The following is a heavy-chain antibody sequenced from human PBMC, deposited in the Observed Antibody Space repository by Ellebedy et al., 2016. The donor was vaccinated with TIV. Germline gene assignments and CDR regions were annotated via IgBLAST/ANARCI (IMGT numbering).Heavy chain of an antibody. J-gene: IGHJ5*02. CDR3: ARHIRITMVRGVITNWFDP. D-gene: IGHD3-10*01. CDR2: IIHSGES. V-gene: IGHV4-34*12. Sequence: MPSETLSLTCGVSGGPFRGYYWSWIRQSPGKGLEWIGEIIHSGESNYNPSLKSRVTISVDTSKNQFSLKLSSVTAADTAVYYCARHIRITMVRGVITNWFDPWGQGTLVSVSS. CDR1: GGPFRGYY.